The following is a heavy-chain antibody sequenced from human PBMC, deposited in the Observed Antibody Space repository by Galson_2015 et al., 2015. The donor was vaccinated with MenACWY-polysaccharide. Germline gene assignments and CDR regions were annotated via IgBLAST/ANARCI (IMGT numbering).Heavy chain of an antibody. CDR3: ARGHYGMDV. CDR2: IKKDGSEK. Sequence: SLRLSCAVSGLTFSNYWMTWVRQAPGKGLEWVANIKKDGSEKYYVDSVKGRFTISRDNALYLQMNSLRAEDTAVYFCARGHYGMDVWGQGTTVTVSS. V-gene: IGHV3-7*01. CDR1: GLTFSNYW. J-gene: IGHJ6*02.